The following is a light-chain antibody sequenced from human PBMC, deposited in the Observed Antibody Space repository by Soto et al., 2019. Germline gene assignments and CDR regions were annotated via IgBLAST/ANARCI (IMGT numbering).Light chain of an antibody. CDR3: QQRSNWPPIT. CDR1: QSVSSY. V-gene: IGKV3-11*01. Sequence: ESVLTQSPSTLSLAPLEGATLSCVASQSVSSYLAWYQKKPGQAPRLLIYDASNRATGIPARFSGSGSGTDFTLTISSLQPEDFAVYCCQQRSNWPPITCGKGTRREIK. J-gene: IGKJ5*01. CDR2: DAS.